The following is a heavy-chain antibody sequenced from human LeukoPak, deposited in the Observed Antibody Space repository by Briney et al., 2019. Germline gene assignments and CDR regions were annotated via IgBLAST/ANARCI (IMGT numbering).Heavy chain of an antibody. J-gene: IGHJ4*02. CDR2: ISSSSGYI. CDR1: GFTFSSYN. Sequence: SGGSLRLSCAASGFTFSSYNMNWVRQAPGKGLEWVSSISSSSGYIYYADSVKGRFTISRDNAKNSLYLQMNSLRAEDTAVYYCATDLLEWLGGLVSDYWGQGTLVTVSS. CDR3: ATDLLEWLGGLVSDY. D-gene: IGHD3-3*01. V-gene: IGHV3-21*01.